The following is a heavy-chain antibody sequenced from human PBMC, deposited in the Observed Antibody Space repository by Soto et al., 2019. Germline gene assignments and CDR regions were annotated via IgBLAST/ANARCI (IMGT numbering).Heavy chain of an antibody. J-gene: IGHJ4*02. CDR1: GGTFSSYA. CDR2: IIPIFGTA. D-gene: IGHD6-13*01. V-gene: IGHV1-69*13. Sequence: GASGKVSCKASGGTFSSYAISWVRQAPGQGLEWMGGIIPIFGTANYAQKFQGRVTITADESTSTAYMELSSLRSEDTAVYYCARGTVSAGNSDLDYLGQGTLVTVSS. CDR3: ARGTVSAGNSDLDY.